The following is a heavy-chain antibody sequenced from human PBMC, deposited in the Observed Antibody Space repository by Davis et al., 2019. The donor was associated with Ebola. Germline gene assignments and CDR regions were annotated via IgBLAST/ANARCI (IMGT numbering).Heavy chain of an antibody. CDR3: TSPFFGVAQRSGP. J-gene: IGHJ5*02. CDR1: GFTFSGSA. CDR2: IRSKANSYAT. D-gene: IGHD3-3*01. V-gene: IGHV3-73*01. Sequence: PGGSLRLSCAASGFTFSGSAMHWVRQASGKGLEWVGRIRSKANSYATAYAASVKGRFTISRDDSKNTAYLQMNSLKTEDTAVYYCTSPFFGVAQRSGPWGQGTLVTVSS.